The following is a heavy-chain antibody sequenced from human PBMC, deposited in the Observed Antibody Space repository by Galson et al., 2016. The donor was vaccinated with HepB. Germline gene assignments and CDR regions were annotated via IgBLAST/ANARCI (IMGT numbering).Heavy chain of an antibody. CDR2: ISWNSVNI. J-gene: IGHJ4*02. CDR3: AKGKASYSSSWYFDY. Sequence: SLRLSCAASGFTFDDYAKHWIRQAPGKGLEWVSGISWNSVNIVSADSVEGRFTISRDNAKNSLYLQMNSLRAEDTALYYCAKGKASYSSSWYFDYWGQGTLVTVSS. D-gene: IGHD6-13*01. CDR1: GFTFDDYA. V-gene: IGHV3-9*01.